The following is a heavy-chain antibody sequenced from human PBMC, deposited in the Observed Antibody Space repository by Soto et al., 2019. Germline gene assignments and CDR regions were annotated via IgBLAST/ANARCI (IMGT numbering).Heavy chain of an antibody. J-gene: IGHJ6*02. V-gene: IGHV3-23*01. CDR2: ITDTGGDT. Sequence: GGSLRLSCVASGITFGSRAMSWVRQAPGEGLEWVSTITDTGGDTKYADSVRGRFTISRDSSKNTLYLQMNSLRAEDTAVYYCARDRDYYDSSGYYERYYYYYYGMDVWGQGTTVTVS. D-gene: IGHD3-22*01. CDR1: GITFGSRA. CDR3: ARDRDYYDSSGYYERYYYYYYGMDV.